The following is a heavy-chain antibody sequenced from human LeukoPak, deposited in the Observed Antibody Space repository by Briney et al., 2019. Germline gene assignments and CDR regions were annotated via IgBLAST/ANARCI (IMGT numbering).Heavy chain of an antibody. CDR2: ITGSGGST. CDR3: AKVVVVLSIDAFDI. J-gene: IGHJ3*02. Sequence: GGSLRLSCAASGFTFSSYAMSCVRQAPGKGLEWVSGITGSGGSTYYADSVKGRFTISRDNSKNTLHLQMNSLRAEDTADYYCAKVVVVLSIDAFDIWGQGTMVTVSS. D-gene: IGHD2-21*01. CDR1: GFTFSSYA. V-gene: IGHV3-23*01.